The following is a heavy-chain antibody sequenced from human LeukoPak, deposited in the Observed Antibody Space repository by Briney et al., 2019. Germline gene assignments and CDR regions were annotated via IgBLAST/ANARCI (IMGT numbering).Heavy chain of an antibody. CDR2: ISSSGSTI. V-gene: IGHV3-48*03. J-gene: IGHJ5*02. Sequence: GGSLRLSCAASGFTFSSYEMNWVRQAPGKGLEWVSYISSSGSTIYYADSVKGRFTISRDNAKNSLYLQMNSLRAEDTAVYYCARSNGGWFDPWDQGTLVTVSS. CDR1: GFTFSSYE. D-gene: IGHD7-27*01. CDR3: ARSNGGWFDP.